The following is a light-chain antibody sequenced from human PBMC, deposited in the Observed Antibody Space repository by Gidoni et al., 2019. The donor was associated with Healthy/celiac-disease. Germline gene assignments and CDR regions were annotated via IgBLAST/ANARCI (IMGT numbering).Light chain of an antibody. CDR3: QQRSKLFT. CDR1: QSVSSY. Sequence: EIVLTQSPATLSLSPGERATLSCRASQSVSSYLAWYKQKPGQAPRLLIYDASNRATGIPARLSGSGSGTDFTLTISSLEPEDFAVYYCQQRSKLFTFXHXTKVEIK. CDR2: DAS. V-gene: IGKV3-11*01. J-gene: IGKJ3*01.